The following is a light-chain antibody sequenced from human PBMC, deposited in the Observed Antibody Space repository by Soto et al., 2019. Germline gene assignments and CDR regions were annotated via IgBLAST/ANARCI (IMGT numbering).Light chain of an antibody. J-gene: IGLJ1*01. V-gene: IGLV4-69*01. Sequence: QSVLTQAPSASASRGASVNLTCTLSSGHSSYAIAWHQLQPEKGPRYLLKIHGDGSHNKGDGIPDRFSGASSGAERFLTISSLQSEDEADYYCQTWGTGIRLFGTGTKVTVL. CDR3: QTWGTGIRL. CDR2: IHGDGSH. CDR1: SGHSSYA.